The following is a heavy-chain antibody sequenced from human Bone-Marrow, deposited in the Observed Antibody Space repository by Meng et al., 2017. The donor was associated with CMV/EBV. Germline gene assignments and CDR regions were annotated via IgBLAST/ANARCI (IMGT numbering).Heavy chain of an antibody. CDR1: GFTFSSYA. Sequence: GESLKISCAASGFTFSSYAMGWVRQAPGKGLGWGSVIYSGGSSTYHADSEKGWFTISRDNSKNTLYLQMNSLRAEDTAVYYCAKEGAGLTGNFDYWGQGTLVTVSS. CDR2: IYSGGSST. CDR3: AKEGAGLTGNFDY. V-gene: IGHV3-23*03. D-gene: IGHD1-14*01. J-gene: IGHJ4*02.